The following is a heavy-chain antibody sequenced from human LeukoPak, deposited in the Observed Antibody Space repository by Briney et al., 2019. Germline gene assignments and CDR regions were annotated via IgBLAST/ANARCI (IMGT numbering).Heavy chain of an antibody. V-gene: IGHV4-59*11. J-gene: IGHJ4*02. CDR3: ASRPADTTWYGVFDY. Sequence: SETLSLTCSVSGRSINSHYWSWIRQPPGKRLEWIGYIFNTGNTNYNPSLASRVTMSVDTSRAQFFLRLSPVTAADTAIYYCASRPADTTWYGVFDYWSQGTLVTVSS. CDR1: GRSINSHY. CDR2: IFNTGNT. D-gene: IGHD3-10*01.